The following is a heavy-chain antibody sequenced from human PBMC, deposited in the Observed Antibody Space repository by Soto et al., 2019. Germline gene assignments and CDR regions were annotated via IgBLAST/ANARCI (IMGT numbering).Heavy chain of an antibody. J-gene: IGHJ4*02. V-gene: IGHV4-31*03. D-gene: IGHD3-22*01. CDR1: GGSISSGTYH. Sequence: QVQLQESGPGLVKPSQTLSLTCTVSGGSISSGTYHWTWIRQHPEKGLEWIGYIYYSGSTYYNPSLTSRVTISVDTSKNQCSLRLSSVTAADTAVYYCAREMNYYDTSGDSYFDYWGQGTLVTVSS. CDR2: IYYSGST. CDR3: AREMNYYDTSGDSYFDY.